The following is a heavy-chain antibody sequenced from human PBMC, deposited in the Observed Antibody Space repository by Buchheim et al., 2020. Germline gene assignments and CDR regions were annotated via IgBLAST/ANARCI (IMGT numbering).Heavy chain of an antibody. D-gene: IGHD3-3*01. V-gene: IGHV1-46*01. CDR3: ARGDWVRFLEWAQYTWFDP. CDR1: GYTFTSYY. J-gene: IGHJ5*02. Sequence: QVQLVQSGAEVKKPGASVKVSCMASGYTFTSYYMHWVRQAPGQGLEWMGIINPSGGSTSYAQKFQGRVTMTRDTSTSTVYMELSSLRSEDTAVYYCARGDWVRFLEWAQYTWFDPWGQGTL. CDR2: INPSGGST.